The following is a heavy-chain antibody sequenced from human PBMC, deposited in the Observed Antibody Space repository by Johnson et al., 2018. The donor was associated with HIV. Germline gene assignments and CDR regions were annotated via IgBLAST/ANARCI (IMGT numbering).Heavy chain of an antibody. CDR1: GFSFSDYY. J-gene: IGHJ3*02. Sequence: VQLLESGGGLVEPGGSLRLSCAASGFSFSDYYMNWMRQAPGKGLEWLSYISSSGTAKYYADSVTGRFTISRDNAKNSLYLQMNSLRAEDTAVYYCAREMAWEDAFDIWGQGTMVTVSS. D-gene: IGHD5-24*01. CDR2: ISSSGTAK. V-gene: IGHV3-11*04. CDR3: AREMAWEDAFDI.